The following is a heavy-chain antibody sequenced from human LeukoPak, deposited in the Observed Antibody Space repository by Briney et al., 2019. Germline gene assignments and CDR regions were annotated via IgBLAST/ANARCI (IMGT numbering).Heavy chain of an antibody. D-gene: IGHD4/OR15-4a*01. CDR1: GFTVSSNS. CDR2: IYSDNT. Sequence: GGSLRLSCAASGFTVSSNSMSWVRQAPGKGLEWVSFIYSDNTHYSDSVKGRFTISRDNSENTLYLQMNSLRAEDTAVYYCARRAGAYSHPYDYWGQGTLVTVSS. J-gene: IGHJ4*02. V-gene: IGHV3-53*01. CDR3: ARRAGAYSHPYDY.